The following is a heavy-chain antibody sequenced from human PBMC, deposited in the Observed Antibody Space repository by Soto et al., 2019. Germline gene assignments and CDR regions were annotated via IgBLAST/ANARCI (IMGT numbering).Heavy chain of an antibody. J-gene: IGHJ4*02. V-gene: IGHV1-69*12. CDR3: ATGPSSGYGH. Sequence: QVQLVQSGAEVKKPGSSVKVSCKTSGGTFSNYAITWVRQAPGQGLEWMGGIIPIFGTAHYAQKFQGRVTIXXDESTSSTYMELSSLSSEDTAVYYCATGPSSGYGHWGQGTLVTVSS. CDR2: IIPIFGTA. D-gene: IGHD5-12*01. CDR1: GGTFSNYA.